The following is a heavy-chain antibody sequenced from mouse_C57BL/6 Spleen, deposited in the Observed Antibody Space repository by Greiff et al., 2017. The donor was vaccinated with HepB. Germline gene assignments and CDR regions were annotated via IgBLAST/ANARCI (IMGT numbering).Heavy chain of an antibody. CDR2: INPNNGGT. J-gene: IGHJ2*01. CDR3: ARWRLGNGYYFDY. D-gene: IGHD2-13*01. Sequence: EVKLQQSGPELVKPGASVKIPCKASGYTFTDYNMDWVKQSHGKSLEWIGDINPNNGGTIYNQKFKGKATLTVDKSSSTAYMELRSLTSEDTAVYYCARWRLGNGYYFDYWGQGTTLTVSS. CDR1: GYTFTDYN. V-gene: IGHV1-18*01.